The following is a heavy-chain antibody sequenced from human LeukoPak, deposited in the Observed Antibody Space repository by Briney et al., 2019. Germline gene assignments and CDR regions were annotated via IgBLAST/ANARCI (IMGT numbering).Heavy chain of an antibody. D-gene: IGHD3-3*01. CDR3: ASTYYDFWSGPPHY. CDR2: ISWDGGST. CDR1: GFTFDDYA. Sequence: PGGSLRLSCAASGFTFDDYAMHWVRQAPGKVLEWVSLISWDGGSTYYADSVKGRFTISRDNSKNSLYLQMNSLRAEDTALYYCASTYYDFWSGPPHYWGQGTLVTVSS. J-gene: IGHJ4*02. V-gene: IGHV3-43D*04.